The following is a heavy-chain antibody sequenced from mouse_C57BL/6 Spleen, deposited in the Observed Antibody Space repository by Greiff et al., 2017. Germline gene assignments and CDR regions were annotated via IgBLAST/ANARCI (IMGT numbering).Heavy chain of an antibody. CDR3: AREITGGYFDY. Sequence: EVQLQQSGPGLVKPSQSLSLTCSVTGYSITSGYYWNWIRQFPGNKLEWMGYISYDGSNNSNPSLKNRISITRDTSKNQFFLKLNSVTTEDTATYYCAREITGGYFDYWGQGTTLTVSS. CDR2: ISYDGSN. V-gene: IGHV3-6*01. CDR1: GYSITSGYY. D-gene: IGHD4-1*01. J-gene: IGHJ2*01.